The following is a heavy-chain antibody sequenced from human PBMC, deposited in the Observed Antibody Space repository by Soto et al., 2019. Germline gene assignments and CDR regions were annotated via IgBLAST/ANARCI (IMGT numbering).Heavy chain of an antibody. Sequence: QVQLQESGPGLVKPSQTLSLTCSVSGVSINSGGYYWSWIRHHPGKGLEWIGYIYYTGHTFYNPSLPSRVAMSLNTSKNQCTPKLSSATAADTAVYYCARRSQTERAARDIWGQGTLVTVSS. CDR2: IYYTGHT. D-gene: IGHD2-15*01. J-gene: IGHJ3*02. CDR1: GVSINSGGYY. V-gene: IGHV4-31*03. CDR3: ARRSQTERAARDI.